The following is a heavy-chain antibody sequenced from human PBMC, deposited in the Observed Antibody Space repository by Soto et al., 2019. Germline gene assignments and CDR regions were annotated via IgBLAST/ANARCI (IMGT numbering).Heavy chain of an antibody. CDR1: GDSIRSYY. Sequence: SETLSLTCSVSGDSIRSYYWTWIRQPPGKGLQWIGYAFHTGNTNYNPSLKSRVTISEDASKNQVSLRLNSVTPEDTAVYYCARGLLRSGFDYWGQGTLVTVSS. CDR2: AFHTGNT. CDR3: ARGLLRSGFDY. J-gene: IGHJ4*02. V-gene: IGHV4-59*12. D-gene: IGHD3-10*02.